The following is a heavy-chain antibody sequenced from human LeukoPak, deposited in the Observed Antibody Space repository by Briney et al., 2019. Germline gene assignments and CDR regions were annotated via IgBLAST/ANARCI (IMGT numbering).Heavy chain of an antibody. Sequence: GGSLRLSCAASGFTFSSYAMSWVRQAPGKGLEWVSAISGSGGCTYYADSVKGRFTISRDNSKNTLYLQMNSLRAEDMAVYYCAKVPGVRGYYYYGMDVWGQGTTVTVSS. CDR2: ISGSGGCT. CDR3: AKVPGVRGYYYYGMDV. J-gene: IGHJ6*02. CDR1: GFTFSSYA. V-gene: IGHV3-23*01. D-gene: IGHD3-10*01.